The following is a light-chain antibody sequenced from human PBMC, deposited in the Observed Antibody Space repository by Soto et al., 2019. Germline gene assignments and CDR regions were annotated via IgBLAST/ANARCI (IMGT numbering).Light chain of an antibody. CDR1: NSDITNYNY. CDR2: EVS. Sequence: QSALTQPASVSGSPGQSITISCTGTNSDITNYNYVSWYQQHPGKAPKLMISEVSNRPSGVSNRFSGSKSGNTASLTISGRQGEDEADYYCTSYTSSSTYVFGTGTKVTVL. CDR3: TSYTSSSTYV. V-gene: IGLV2-14*01. J-gene: IGLJ1*01.